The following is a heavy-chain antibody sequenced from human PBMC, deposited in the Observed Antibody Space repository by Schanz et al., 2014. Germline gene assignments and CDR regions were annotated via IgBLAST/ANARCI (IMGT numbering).Heavy chain of an antibody. J-gene: IGHJ3*02. Sequence: QVQLVQSGAEVKKPGASVKVSCKASGYIFGSHGMTWVRQAPGQRPELMGWINAHTGNTQYAQKFQGRVNMTRDTVTTTVHLELTRLRTDDTAIYYCARVHIATYHYNSPGAFDIWGQGTRVTVSS. CDR3: ARVHIATYHYNSPGAFDI. D-gene: IGHD3-10*01. V-gene: IGHV1-18*01. CDR2: INAHTGNT. CDR1: GYIFGSHG.